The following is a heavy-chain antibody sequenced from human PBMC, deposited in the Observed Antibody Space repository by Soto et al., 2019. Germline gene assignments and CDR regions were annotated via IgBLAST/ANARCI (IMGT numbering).Heavy chain of an antibody. Sequence: PVASLNLSCHASGYRFSSFWIGWVRQMPGKGLEWMGIAQPGYSDTRYSPAFQGHVTISADESTNTAYLQWSSLRASDTAMYFCARHGYSSSWYPDHWGQGTLVTVYS. CDR3: ARHGYSSSWYPDH. CDR1: GYRFSSFW. J-gene: IGHJ4*02. V-gene: IGHV5-51*01. D-gene: IGHD6-13*01. CDR2: AQPGYSDT.